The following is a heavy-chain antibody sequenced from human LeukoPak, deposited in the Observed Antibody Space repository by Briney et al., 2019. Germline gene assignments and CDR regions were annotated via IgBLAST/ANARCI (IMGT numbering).Heavy chain of an antibody. CDR3: ARDRYCSGGSCYRQFDY. D-gene: IGHD2-15*01. J-gene: IGHJ4*02. V-gene: IGHV1-18*01. Sequence: ASVTVSCKASGGTFSSYAISWVRQAPGQGLEWMGWISAYNGNTNYAQKLQGRVTMTTDTSTSTAYMERRSLRSDDTAVYYCARDRYCSGGSCYRQFDYWGQGTLVTVSS. CDR1: GGTFSSYA. CDR2: ISAYNGNT.